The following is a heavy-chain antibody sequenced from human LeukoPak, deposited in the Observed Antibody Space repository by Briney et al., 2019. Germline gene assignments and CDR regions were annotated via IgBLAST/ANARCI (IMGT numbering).Heavy chain of an antibody. CDR3: ARRKFSGSYSSYYYYYMDV. D-gene: IGHD1-26*01. CDR2: IKQVGSEK. J-gene: IGHJ6*03. CDR1: GFTFSSYW. Sequence: QPGGSLRLSCAASGFTFSSYWMSWVRQAPGKGLEWVANIKQVGSEKYYVDSVKGRFTISRDNAKNSLYLQMNSLRAEDTAVYYCARRKFSGSYSSYYYYYMDVWGKGTTVTVSS. V-gene: IGHV3-7*01.